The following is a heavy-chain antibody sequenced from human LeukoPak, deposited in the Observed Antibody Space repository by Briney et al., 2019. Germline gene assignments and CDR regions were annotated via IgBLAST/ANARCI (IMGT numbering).Heavy chain of an antibody. Sequence: SETLSLTCTVSGGSISSYYWSWIRQPPGKGLEWIGYIYYIGSTNYNPSLKSRVTISVDTSKNQFSLKLSSVTAADTAVYYCARSRGYSGYDSVWFDPWGQGTLVTVSS. J-gene: IGHJ5*02. CDR2: IYYIGST. CDR3: ARSRGYSGYDSVWFDP. D-gene: IGHD5-12*01. CDR1: GGSISSYY. V-gene: IGHV4-59*01.